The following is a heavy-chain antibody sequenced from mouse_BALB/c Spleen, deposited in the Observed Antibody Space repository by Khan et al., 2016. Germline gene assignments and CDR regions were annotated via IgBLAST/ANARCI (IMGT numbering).Heavy chain of an antibody. J-gene: IGHJ4*01. CDR3: ARNYGNYYAMDY. D-gene: IGHD2-1*01. Sequence: VELVESGPGLVQPSQSLSITCTVSGFSLTSYGVHWVRQSPGKGLEWLGVIWSGGSTDYNAAFISRLSISKDNSKSQVFFKMNSLQANDTAIYYCARNYGNYYAMDYWGQGTSVTVSS. CDR1: GFSLTSYG. V-gene: IGHV2-2*02. CDR2: IWSGGST.